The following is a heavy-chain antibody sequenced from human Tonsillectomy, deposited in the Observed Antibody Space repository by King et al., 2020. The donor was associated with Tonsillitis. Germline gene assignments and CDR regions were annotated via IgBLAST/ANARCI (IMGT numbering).Heavy chain of an antibody. CDR1: GFIFRSYD. D-gene: IGHD5-18*01. CDR2: LSYDGSNE. CDR3: AKIRRGYSYGPYFDY. J-gene: IGHJ4*02. V-gene: IGHV3-30*18. Sequence: VQLVESGGGVVQPGRSLRLSCAASGFIFRSYDMHWVRQAPGKGLEWVAILSYDGSNEYYADSVKGRFTISRDNSKNTLYLQMNSLRAEDTAVYYCAKIRRGYSYGPYFDYWGQGTLVTVSS.